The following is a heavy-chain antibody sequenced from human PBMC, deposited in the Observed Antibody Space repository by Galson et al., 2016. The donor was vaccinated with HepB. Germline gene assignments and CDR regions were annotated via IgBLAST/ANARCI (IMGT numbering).Heavy chain of an antibody. CDR3: ARHASPRGTRGFDP. Sequence: SETLSLTCSVSGGSMSTYCWGWMRQPPGERLEWIGYICDSGSSTYNPSLNSRVTMSLDTSKSHFSLRLASVTAADTAVYSCARHASPRGTRGFDPWGQGILVTVSS. J-gene: IGHJ5*02. D-gene: IGHD1-14*01. V-gene: IGHV4-59*08. CDR2: ICDSGSS. CDR1: GGSMSTYC.